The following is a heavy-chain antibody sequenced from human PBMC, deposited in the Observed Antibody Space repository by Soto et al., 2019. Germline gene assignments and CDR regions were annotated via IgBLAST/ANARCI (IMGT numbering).Heavy chain of an antibody. CDR1: GFTFSSYA. Sequence: QVQLVESGGGVVQPGRSLRLSCAASGFTFSSYAMHWVRQAPGKGLEWVAVISYDGSNKYYADSVKDRFTISRDNSKNTLYLQMNSLRAEDTAVYYCARAGYGDYLYGMDVWGQGTTVTVSS. CDR2: ISYDGSNK. CDR3: ARAGYGDYLYGMDV. V-gene: IGHV3-30-3*01. D-gene: IGHD4-17*01. J-gene: IGHJ6*02.